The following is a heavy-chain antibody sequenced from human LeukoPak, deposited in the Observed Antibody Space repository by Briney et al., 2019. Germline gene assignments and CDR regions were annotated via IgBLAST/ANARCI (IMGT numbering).Heavy chain of an antibody. J-gene: IGHJ5*02. CDR2: IYYSGST. CDR1: GGSISSYY. D-gene: IGHD5-18*01. Sequence: SETLSLTCTVSGGSISSYYWSWIRQPPGKGLEWIGYIYYSGSTNYNPSLKSRVTISVDTSKNQFSLKLSSVTAADTAVYYCAKVGRGYSYGYNWFDPWGQGTLVTVSS. CDR3: AKVGRGYSYGYNWFDP. V-gene: IGHV4-59*12.